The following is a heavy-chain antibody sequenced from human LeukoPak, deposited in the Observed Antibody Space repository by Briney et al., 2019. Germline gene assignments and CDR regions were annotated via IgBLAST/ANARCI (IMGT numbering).Heavy chain of an antibody. CDR3: ARDRGRDGYNYRLDY. V-gene: IGHV4-59*01. CDR1: GGSISSYC. CDR2: IYYSGST. D-gene: IGHD5-24*01. Sequence: SETLSLTCTVSGGSISSYCWSWIRQPPGKGLEWIGYIYYSGSTNYNPSLKSRVTISVDTSKNQFSLKLSSVTAADTAVYYCARDRGRDGYNYRLDYWGQGTLVTVSS. J-gene: IGHJ4*02.